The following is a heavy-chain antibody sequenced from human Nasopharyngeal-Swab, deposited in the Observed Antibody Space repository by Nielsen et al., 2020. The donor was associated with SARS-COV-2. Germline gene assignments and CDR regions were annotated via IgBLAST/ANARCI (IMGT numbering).Heavy chain of an antibody. CDR1: ASTSSTYA. Sequence: RRSLTLSCAASASTSSTYAMTWVRQAPGKGLEWVSTIDAGGANTLYADSVKGRFTISRDNSTNTLYLQMNSLRADDTAVYYCADPPFSEYWGKGTLVTVSS. CDR2: IDAGGANT. CDR3: ADPPFSEY. V-gene: IGHV3-23*01. J-gene: IGHJ4*02.